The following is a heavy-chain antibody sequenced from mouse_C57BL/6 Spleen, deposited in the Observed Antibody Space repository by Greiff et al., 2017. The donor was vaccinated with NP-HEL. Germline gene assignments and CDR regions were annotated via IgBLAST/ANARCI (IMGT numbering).Heavy chain of an antibody. CDR2: IWRGGST. J-gene: IGHJ2*01. D-gene: IGHD1-1*01. CDR3: AKDIGNYYGSLDY. Sequence: QVTLKESGPGLVQPSQSLSITCTVSGFSLTSYGVHWVRQSPGKGLEWLGVIWRGGSTDYNAAFMSRLSITKDNSKSQVFFKMNSLQADDTAIYYCAKDIGNYYGSLDYWGQGTTLTVSS. V-gene: IGHV2-5*01. CDR1: GFSLTSYG.